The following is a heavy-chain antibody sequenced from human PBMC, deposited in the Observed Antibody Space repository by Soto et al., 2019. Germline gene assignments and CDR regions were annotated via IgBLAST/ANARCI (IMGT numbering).Heavy chain of an antibody. CDR2: INPNSGGT. J-gene: IGHJ5*02. CDR3: ARARGSGYHNLCDP. Sequence: ASVKVSCKAPRDTFTSYYINWVRQAPGQGLEWMGWINPNSGGTNYAQKFQGRVTMTRDTSISTAYMELSRLRSDDTAVYYCARARGSGYHNLCDPCGQGTLVSESS. CDR1: RDTFTSYY. V-gene: IGHV1-2*02. D-gene: IGHD3-22*01.